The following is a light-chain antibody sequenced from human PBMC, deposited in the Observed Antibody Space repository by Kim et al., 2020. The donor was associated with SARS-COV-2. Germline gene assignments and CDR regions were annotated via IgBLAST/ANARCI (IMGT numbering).Light chain of an antibody. CDR3: QQFNNWPLYS. J-gene: IGKJ2*03. V-gene: IGKV3-15*01. CDR2: GAS. CDR1: QSVNTN. Sequence: EVMMTQSPATLSVSPGETATLSCRASQSVNTNFAWYQQKPGQAPRLLIYGASTRASGVPARFSGSGSGTEFTLTISSLQSEDFAVYYCQQFNNWPLYSCGQGTKLEI.